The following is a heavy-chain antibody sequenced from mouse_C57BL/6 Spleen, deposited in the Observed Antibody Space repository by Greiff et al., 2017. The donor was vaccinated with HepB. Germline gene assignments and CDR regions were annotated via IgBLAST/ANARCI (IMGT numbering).Heavy chain of an antibody. V-gene: IGHV1-22*01. CDR1: GYTFTDYN. CDR2: INPNNGGT. J-gene: IGHJ1*03. CDR3: AGEPMRCCYWYFDV. Sequence: VQLQQSGPELVKPGASVKMSCKASGYTFTDYNMHWVKQSHGKSLEWIGYINPNNGGTSYNQKFKGKATLTVNKSSSTAYMELRTLTSEDSAVYYCAGEPMRCCYWYFDVWGTGTTVTVSS.